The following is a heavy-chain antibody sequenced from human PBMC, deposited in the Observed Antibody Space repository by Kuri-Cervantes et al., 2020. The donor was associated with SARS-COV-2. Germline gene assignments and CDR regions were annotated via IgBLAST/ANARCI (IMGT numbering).Heavy chain of an antibody. V-gene: IGHV1-69*06. CDR2: IIPIFGTA. D-gene: IGHD1-26*01. CDR3: ASMPGATYYYYYMDV. CDR1: GGTFSSYT. J-gene: IGHJ6*03. Sequence: SVKVSCKASGGTFSSYTISWVRQAPGQGLEWMGGIIPIFGTANYAQKFQGRVTITADKSTSTAYMELSSLRPEDTAVYYCASMPGATYYYYYMDVWGKGTTVTVSS.